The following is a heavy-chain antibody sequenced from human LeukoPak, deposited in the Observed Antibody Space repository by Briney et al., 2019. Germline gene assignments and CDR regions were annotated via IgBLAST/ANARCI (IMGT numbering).Heavy chain of an antibody. CDR2: IYPGDSDT. CDR1: GYSFTTYW. D-gene: IGHD3-10*01. CDR3: ARLGTYWSNYYFEY. Sequence: KPGESLKISCQGSGYSFTTYWIGWVRQMPGKGLECMWIIYPGDSDTRYSPSFQGQVTISADKSINTAYLQWSSLKASDTAMYYCARLGTYWSNYYFEYWGQGTLVTVSS. J-gene: IGHJ4*02. V-gene: IGHV5-51*01.